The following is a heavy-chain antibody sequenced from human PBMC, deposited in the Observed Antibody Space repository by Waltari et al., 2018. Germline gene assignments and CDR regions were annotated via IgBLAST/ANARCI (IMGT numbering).Heavy chain of an antibody. CDR3: AHDRGRGLFLDS. D-gene: IGHD2-15*01. V-gene: IGHV4-4*02. Sequence: QLQLHQSGPGLVKRSESLAPSCVVSGDSMSGSYCWSWVRQSPRKGLEWLGPVHRTGRTNYNPSLAGRVTVSIDTSNKQFSLTVSSPTAAHTAIYSCAHDRGRGLFLDSWGQGTLVTVSP. CDR2: VHRTGRT. J-gene: IGHJ4*02. CDR1: GDSMSGSYC.